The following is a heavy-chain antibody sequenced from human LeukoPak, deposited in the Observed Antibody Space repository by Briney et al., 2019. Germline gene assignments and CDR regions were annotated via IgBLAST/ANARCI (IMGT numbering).Heavy chain of an antibody. V-gene: IGHV1-69*13. Sequence: SVKISCKASGGTFSSYAISWVRQDPGQGLEWMGGIIPIFGTANYAQKFQGRVTITADESTSTAYMELSSLRSEDTAVYYCARVRYCSSTSCEVPWGQGTLVTVSS. CDR1: GGTFSSYA. CDR2: IIPIFGTA. CDR3: ARVRYCSSTSCEVP. J-gene: IGHJ5*02. D-gene: IGHD2-2*01.